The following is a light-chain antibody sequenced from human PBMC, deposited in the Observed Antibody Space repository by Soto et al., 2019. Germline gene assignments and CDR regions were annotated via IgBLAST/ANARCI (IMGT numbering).Light chain of an antibody. CDR1: QSVSSY. CDR3: QHYNSYSEA. CDR2: DAS. V-gene: IGKV3-11*01. Sequence: EIVLTQSPATLSLSPGERATLSCRASQSVSSYLAWYQHKPGQAPRLLIYDASRRATGIPARFSGSGSGTDFTLTISSLEPEDFAVYYCQHYNSYSEAFGQGTKVELK. J-gene: IGKJ1*01.